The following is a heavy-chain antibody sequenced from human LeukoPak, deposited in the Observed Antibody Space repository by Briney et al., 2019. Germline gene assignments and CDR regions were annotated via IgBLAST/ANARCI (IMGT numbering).Heavy chain of an antibody. J-gene: IGHJ4*02. CDR1: GFTFSNAW. CDR2: ISSSSSYI. CDR3: ARDMGDY. D-gene: IGHD3-10*01. Sequence: GGSLRLSCAASGFTFSNAWMSWVRQAPGKGLEWVSSISSSSSYIYYADSVKGRFTISRDNAKNSLYLQMNSLRAEDTAVYYCARDMGDYWGQGTLVTVSS. V-gene: IGHV3-21*01.